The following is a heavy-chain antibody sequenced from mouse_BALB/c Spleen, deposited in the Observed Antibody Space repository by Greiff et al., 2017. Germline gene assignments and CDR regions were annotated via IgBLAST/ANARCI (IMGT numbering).Heavy chain of an antibody. CDR2: IWAGGST. V-gene: IGHV2-9*02. CDR3: ARGPIDYGYGFAY. Sequence: VKLVESGPGLVAPSQSLSITCTVSGFSLTSYGVHWVRQPPGKGLEWLGVIWAGGSTNYNSALMSRLSISKDNSKSQVFLKMNSLQTDDTAMYDCARGPIDYGYGFAYWGQGTLVTVSA. D-gene: IGHD2-2*01. CDR1: GFSLTSYG. J-gene: IGHJ3*01.